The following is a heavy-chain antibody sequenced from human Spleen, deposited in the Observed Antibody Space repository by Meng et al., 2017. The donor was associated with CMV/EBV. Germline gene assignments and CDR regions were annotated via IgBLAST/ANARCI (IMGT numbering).Heavy chain of an antibody. Sequence: CAVYGGSFSGYYWSWIRQPPGKGLEWIGEINHSGSTNYNPSLKSRVTISVDTSKNQFSLKLSSVTAADTVVYYCARDPRRVKRYYFDYWGQGTLVTVSS. CDR1: GGSFSGYY. J-gene: IGHJ4*02. V-gene: IGHV4-34*01. CDR3: ARDPRRVKRYYFDY. CDR2: INHSGST. D-gene: IGHD2-21*01.